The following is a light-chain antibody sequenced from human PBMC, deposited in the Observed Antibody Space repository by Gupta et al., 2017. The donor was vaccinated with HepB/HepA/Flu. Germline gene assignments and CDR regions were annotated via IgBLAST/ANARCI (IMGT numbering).Light chain of an antibody. CDR1: QSVLYRSNNKNY. CDR3: QQYCNNPLLT. V-gene: IGKV4-1*01. Sequence: VMTQAPEYLAVSLGERDNINCKSSQSVLYRSNNKNYLAWYQLKPGQPPKLLIYWAATRESGVLDRFSGSGSGTDFTLTISSLQAEDVSVYYCQQYCNNPLLTFGGGTKVEIK. J-gene: IGKJ4*01. CDR2: WAA.